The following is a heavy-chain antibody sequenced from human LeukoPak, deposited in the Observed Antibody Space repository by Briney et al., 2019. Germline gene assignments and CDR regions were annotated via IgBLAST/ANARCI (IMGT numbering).Heavy chain of an antibody. V-gene: IGHV1-18*01. CDR2: ISAYNGNT. J-gene: IGHJ3*02. D-gene: IGHD3-22*01. Sequence: ASVKVSCKASGYTFTSYGISWVRQAPGQGLEWMGWISAYNGNTNYAQKLQGRVTMTTDTSTSTAYMELRSLRSDDTAVYYCARDEKGEGYYYDSSGYPDAFEIWGQGTMVTVSS. CDR1: GYTFTSYG. CDR3: ARDEKGEGYYYDSSGYPDAFEI.